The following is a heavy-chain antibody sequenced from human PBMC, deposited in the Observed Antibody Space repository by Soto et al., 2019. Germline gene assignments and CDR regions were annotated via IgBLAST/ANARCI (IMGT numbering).Heavy chain of an antibody. CDR2: ITPFNGNT. V-gene: IGHV1-45*02. CDR3: VCLFDSYGLDV. Sequence: QIQLAQSGAEVRKTGSSVEISCKASGYNFTYRYLHWVRQAPGQALEWMGWITPFNGNTKYAQKFHDRVTFTMDGSRSTAYMELSGLISADTGLYYCVCLFDSYGLDVWGQGTTVTVSS. J-gene: IGHJ6*02. D-gene: IGHD3-3*01. CDR1: GYNFTYRY.